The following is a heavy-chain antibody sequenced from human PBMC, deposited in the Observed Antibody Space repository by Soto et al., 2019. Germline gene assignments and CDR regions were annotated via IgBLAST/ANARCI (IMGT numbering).Heavy chain of an antibody. D-gene: IGHD1-1*01. V-gene: IGHV3-30-3*01. CDR1: GFTFSSYA. CDR2: ISYDGSNK. J-gene: IGHJ6*02. Sequence: GGSLRLSCAASGFTFSSYAMHWVRQAPGKGLEWVAVISYDGSNKYYADSVKGRFTISRDNSKNTLYLQMNSLRAEDTAVYYCARDDGTVPYGMDVWGQGTTVTVSS. CDR3: ARDDGTVPYGMDV.